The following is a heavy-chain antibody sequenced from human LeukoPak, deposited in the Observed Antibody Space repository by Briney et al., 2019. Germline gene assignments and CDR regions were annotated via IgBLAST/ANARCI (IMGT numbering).Heavy chain of an antibody. CDR1: GFTFSSYS. V-gene: IGHV3-48*01. CDR3: ARDLLYGSGSQRYLFDY. Sequence: PGGSLRLSCAASGFTFSSYSMNWVRQAPGKGLEWVSYISSSSSTIYYADSVKGRFTISRDNAKNSLYLQMNSLRAEDTAVYYCARDLLYGSGSQRYLFDYWGQGTLVTVSS. D-gene: IGHD3-10*01. J-gene: IGHJ4*02. CDR2: ISSSSSTI.